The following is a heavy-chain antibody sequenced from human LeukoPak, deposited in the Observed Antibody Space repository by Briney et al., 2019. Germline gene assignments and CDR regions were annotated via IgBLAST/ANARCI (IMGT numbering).Heavy chain of an antibody. Sequence: AGGSLRLSCAASGFTFSSNPMAWVRQAPGKGLEWVSILTKGGSTYYADSVKGRFTISRDNSKNTLYLQMSSLRAEDTAVYYCVKAVYYGSGSYPLFDPWGQGTLVTVSS. CDR3: VKAVYYGSGSYPLFDP. D-gene: IGHD3-10*01. CDR2: LTKGGST. CDR1: GFTFSSNP. J-gene: IGHJ5*02. V-gene: IGHV3-66*01.